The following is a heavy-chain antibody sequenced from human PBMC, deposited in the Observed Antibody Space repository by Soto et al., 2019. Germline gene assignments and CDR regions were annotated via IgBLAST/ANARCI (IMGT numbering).Heavy chain of an antibody. CDR1: RFTFSSYW. D-gene: IGHD6-13*01. J-gene: IGHJ4*02. Sequence: ESGGGLVQPGGSLRLSCAASRFTFSSYWMSWVRQAPGKGLEWVANIKEDGSEKYYVDSVKGRFTISRDNAKNSLYLQMNSLRAEDTAVYYCGRADRAGTCDYWGQGTLVTVSS. V-gene: IGHV3-7*05. CDR3: GRADRAGTCDY. CDR2: IKEDGSEK.